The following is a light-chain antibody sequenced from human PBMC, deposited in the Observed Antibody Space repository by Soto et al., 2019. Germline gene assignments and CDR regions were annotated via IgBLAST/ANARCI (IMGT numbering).Light chain of an antibody. CDR1: QSVSSSY. Sequence: EIVLTQSPGTLPLSPGERATLSCRASQSVSSSYLVWYQQKPGQAPRPLIYGASTRATGIPDRFSGSGSGTGLTLTIRRMEPEDFAVYYCQQYGSSPFTFGQGTKLQIK. J-gene: IGKJ2*01. CDR3: QQYGSSPFT. V-gene: IGKV3-20*01. CDR2: GAS.